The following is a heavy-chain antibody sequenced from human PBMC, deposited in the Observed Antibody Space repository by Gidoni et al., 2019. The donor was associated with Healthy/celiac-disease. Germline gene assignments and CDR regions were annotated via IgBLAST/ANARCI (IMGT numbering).Heavy chain of an antibody. D-gene: IGHD6-13*01. CDR3: ARTSSSSWYYFDY. CDR1: GFSLSNARMG. CDR2: IFSNDEK. J-gene: IGHJ4*02. Sequence: QVTLKESGPVLVTPTETLTLTCTVSGFSLSNARMGVSWIRQPPGKALEWLAHIFSNDEKSYSTSLKSRLTISKDTSKSQVVLTMTNMDPVDTATYYCARTSSSSWYYFDYWGQGTLVTVSS. V-gene: IGHV2-26*01.